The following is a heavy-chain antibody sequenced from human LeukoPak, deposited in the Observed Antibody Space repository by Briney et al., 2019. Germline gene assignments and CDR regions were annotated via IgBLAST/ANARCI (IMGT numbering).Heavy chain of an antibody. CDR2: FDPEDGET. J-gene: IGHJ3*02. CDR3: ATDKAYYGSGSYENAFDI. V-gene: IGHV1-24*01. D-gene: IGHD3-10*01. CDR1: GYTLTELS. Sequence: GASVKVSCKVSGYTLTELSMRWVRQAPGKGLEWMGGFDPEDGETIYAQKFQGRVTMTEDTSTDTAYMELSSLRSEDTAVYYCATDKAYYGSGSYENAFDIWGQGTMVTVSS.